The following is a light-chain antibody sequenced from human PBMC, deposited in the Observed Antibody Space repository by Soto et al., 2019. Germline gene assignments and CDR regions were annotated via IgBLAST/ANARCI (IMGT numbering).Light chain of an antibody. J-gene: IGKJ2*01. CDR3: QQCSTWPGT. CDR1: QSINSY. V-gene: IGKV3-11*01. CDR2: DTS. Sequence: EIVLTQSPATLSLSPGERATLSCRASQSINSYLAWYQHKPGQAPRLLIYDTSNRATGIPARFSGSGSGTDFTLTISSLEPEDFAVYYCQQCSTWPGTFGQGTNLEIK.